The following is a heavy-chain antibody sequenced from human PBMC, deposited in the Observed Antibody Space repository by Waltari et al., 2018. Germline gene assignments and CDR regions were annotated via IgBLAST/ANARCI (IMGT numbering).Heavy chain of an antibody. V-gene: IGHV1-69-2*01. D-gene: IGHD3-10*01. CDR1: GYTFTDYY. Sequence: DVQLAQSGAEVKKPGPTVKIPCKVSGYTFTDYYMHWMQQAPGNGLEWMGLVDPGDGETMYAEKFQGRGTITADTSTDTAYMELGSLRSEDTAVYYCARALWFRELNWFDPWGQGTLVTVSS. J-gene: IGHJ5*02. CDR3: ARALWFRELNWFDP. CDR2: VDPGDGET.